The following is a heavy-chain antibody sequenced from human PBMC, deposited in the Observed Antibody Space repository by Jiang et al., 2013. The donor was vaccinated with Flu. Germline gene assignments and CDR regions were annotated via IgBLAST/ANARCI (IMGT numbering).Heavy chain of an antibody. J-gene: IGHJ5*02. V-gene: IGHV4-4*02. CDR3: ARDLYSSSWYAPGWFDP. CDR2: IYHSGST. CDR1: GGSISSSNW. D-gene: IGHD6-13*01. Sequence: GLVKPSGTLSLTCAVSGGSISSSNWWSWVRQPPGKGLEWIGEIYHSGSTNYNPSLKSRVTISVDKSKNQFSLKLSSVTAADTAVYYCARDLYSSSWYAPGWFDPWGQGTLVTVSS.